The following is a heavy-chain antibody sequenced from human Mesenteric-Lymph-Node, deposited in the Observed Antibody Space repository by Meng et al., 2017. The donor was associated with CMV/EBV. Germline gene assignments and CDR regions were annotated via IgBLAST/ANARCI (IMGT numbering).Heavy chain of an antibody. CDR1: GYTFTGYY. CDR3: ARETYSSSSYFDY. D-gene: IGHD6-6*01. J-gene: IGHJ4*02. Sequence: ASVQVSCKASGYTFTGYYMHWVRQAPGQGLEWMGWINPNSGGTNYAQKFQGRVTMTRDTSISTAYMELSRLRSDDTAVYYCARETYSSSSYFDYWGQGTLVTVSS. V-gene: IGHV1-2*02. CDR2: INPNSGGT.